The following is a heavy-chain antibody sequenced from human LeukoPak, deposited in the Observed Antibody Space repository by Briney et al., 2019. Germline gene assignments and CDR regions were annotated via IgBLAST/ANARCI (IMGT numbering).Heavy chain of an antibody. CDR2: IYYSGST. CDR3: ARGLAAAGTSYFDY. Sequence: SETLSLTCTVSGGSINSYYWSWIRQPPRKGLEWIGYIYYSGSTNYSPSPKGRVTISVDTSKNQFSLKLSSVTAADTAVYYCARGLAAAGTSYFDYWGQGTLVTVSS. D-gene: IGHD6-13*01. CDR1: GGSINSYY. J-gene: IGHJ4*02. V-gene: IGHV4-59*01.